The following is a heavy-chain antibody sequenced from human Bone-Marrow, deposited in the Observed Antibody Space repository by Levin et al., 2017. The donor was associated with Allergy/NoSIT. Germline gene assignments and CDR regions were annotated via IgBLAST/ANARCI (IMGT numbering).Heavy chain of an antibody. D-gene: IGHD6-13*01. CDR1: GFTFSSYS. CDR2: ISSSSSYI. J-gene: IGHJ4*02. Sequence: GGSLRLSCAASGFTFSSYSMNWVRQAPGKGLEWVSSISSSSSYIYYADSVKGRFTISRDNAKNSLYLQMNSLRAEDTAVYYCARDNRYSSSWETFDYWGQGTLVTVSS. V-gene: IGHV3-21*01. CDR3: ARDNRYSSSWETFDY.